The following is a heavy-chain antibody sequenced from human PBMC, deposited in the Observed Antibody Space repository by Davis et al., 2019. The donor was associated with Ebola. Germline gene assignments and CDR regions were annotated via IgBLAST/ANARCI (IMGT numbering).Heavy chain of an antibody. CDR1: GGSISSGGYY. J-gene: IGHJ4*02. CDR3: AGRRGGIYYE. D-gene: IGHD1-26*01. Sequence: PSETLSLTCTVSGGSISSGGYYWSWIRQPPGKGLEWIGYIYYSGSTNYNPSLKSRVTISVDTSKNQFSLKLSSVTAADTAVFYCAGRRGGIYYEWGQGTLVTVSS. V-gene: IGHV4-61*08. CDR2: IYYSGST.